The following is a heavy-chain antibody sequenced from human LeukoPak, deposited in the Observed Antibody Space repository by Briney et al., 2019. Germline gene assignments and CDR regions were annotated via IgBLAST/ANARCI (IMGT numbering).Heavy chain of an antibody. CDR3: ARARSWGTFFDY. J-gene: IGHJ4*02. D-gene: IGHD6-13*01. V-gene: IGHV3-74*01. Sequence: GGSLRLSXAASGFTFSSYWMHWVRQAPGKGLVWVSRINSDGSSTSYADSVKGRFTISRDNAKNTLYLQMNSLRAEDTAVCYCARARSWGTFFDYWGQGTLVTVSS. CDR1: GFTFSSYW. CDR2: INSDGSST.